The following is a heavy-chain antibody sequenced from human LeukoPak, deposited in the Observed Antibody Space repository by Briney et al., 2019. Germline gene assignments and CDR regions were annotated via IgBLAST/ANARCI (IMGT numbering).Heavy chain of an antibody. V-gene: IGHV4-39*01. J-gene: IGHJ4*02. CDR2: IYYSGST. CDR3: AGDSYGIDY. D-gene: IGHD5-18*01. CDR1: GGSISSSSYY. Sequence: PSETLSLTCTVSGGSISSSSYYWGWIRQPPGKGLEWIGSIYYSGSTYDNPSLKSRVTISVDTSKNQFSLKLSSVTAADTAVYYCAGDSYGIDYWGQGTLVTVSS.